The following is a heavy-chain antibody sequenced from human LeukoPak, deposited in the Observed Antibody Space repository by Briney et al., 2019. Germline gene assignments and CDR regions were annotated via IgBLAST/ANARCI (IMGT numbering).Heavy chain of an antibody. CDR3: AKWVGAASTRYCFDY. J-gene: IGHJ4*02. CDR2: ISASDSST. V-gene: IGHV3-23*01. CDR1: GFTFSSYA. D-gene: IGHD6-25*01. Sequence: PSGGSLRLSCAASGFTFSSYAMSWVRQAPGKGLEWVSVISASDSSTHYADSVKGRFTISRDNSKNTLYLQMNSLRAEDTALYYCAKWVGAASTRYCFDYWGQGTLVTVSS.